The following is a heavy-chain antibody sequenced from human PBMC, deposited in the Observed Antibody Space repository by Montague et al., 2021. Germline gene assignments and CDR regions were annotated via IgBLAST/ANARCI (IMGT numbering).Heavy chain of an antibody. CDR1: GGSISNSGYY. V-gene: IGHV4-39*01. Sequence: SETLSLTCTVSGGSISNSGYYWDWNRQPPGKGLEWIGYIYYSGSTYYNPSLQSRVTISVDTPKNQFSLRLTSVTAADTAVYYCARRSSWRGRGWFDSWGRGTLVTVSS. J-gene: IGHJ5*01. CDR3: ARRSSWRGRGWFDS. D-gene: IGHD6-13*01. CDR2: IYYSGST.